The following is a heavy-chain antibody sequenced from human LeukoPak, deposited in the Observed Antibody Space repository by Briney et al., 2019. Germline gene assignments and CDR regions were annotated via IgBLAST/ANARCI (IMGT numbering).Heavy chain of an antibody. V-gene: IGHV1-46*01. CDR3: ARTYCSGDSCSYYFDY. CDR1: GYTFTSYY. Sequence: ASVKVSCKASGYTFTSYYMHWVRQAPGQGLEWMGIINPSGGSTSYAQKFQGRVTMTRDTSTSTVYMELSSLRSEDTAVYYCARTYCSGDSCSYYFDYWGQGTLVTVSS. CDR2: INPSGGST. D-gene: IGHD2-15*01. J-gene: IGHJ4*02.